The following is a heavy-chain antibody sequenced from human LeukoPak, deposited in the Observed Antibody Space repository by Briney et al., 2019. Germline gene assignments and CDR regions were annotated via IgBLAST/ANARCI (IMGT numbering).Heavy chain of an antibody. CDR1: GFTFSSYG. D-gene: IGHD6-19*01. CDR2: ISYDGSNK. CDR3: ATRTISSAPRWDYFDY. Sequence: GGSLRLSCAASGFTFSSYGMHWVRQAPGKGLEWVAVISYDGSNKYYADSVKGRFTISRDNSKNTLFLQMNSLRAEDSATYYCATRTISSAPRWDYFDYWAQGTLVTVSS. V-gene: IGHV3-30*03. J-gene: IGHJ4*02.